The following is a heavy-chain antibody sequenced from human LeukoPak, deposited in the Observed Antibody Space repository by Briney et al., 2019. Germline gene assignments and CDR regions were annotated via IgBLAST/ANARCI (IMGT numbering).Heavy chain of an antibody. CDR3: ARADDGANSWVNY. Sequence: GGSLRLSCAASGFTFSSYWMHWVRQAPGKGLVWISRINSDGSGTSYADSVKGRFTISRDDAKNTLYLQMNSLRAEDTAVYYCARADDGANSWVNYWGQGTLVTVSS. D-gene: IGHD4-23*01. J-gene: IGHJ4*02. V-gene: IGHV3-74*01. CDR1: GFTFSSYW. CDR2: INSDGSGT.